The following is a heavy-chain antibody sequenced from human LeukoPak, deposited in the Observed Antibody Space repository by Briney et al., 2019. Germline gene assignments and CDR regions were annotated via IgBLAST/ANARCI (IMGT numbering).Heavy chain of an antibody. Sequence: SETLSLTCAVYGGSFSGYYWSWIRQPPGKGLEWIGEINHSGSTNYNPSLKSRVTISVDTSKNQFSLKLSSVTAADTAVYYCARAYGYSYSIDYWGQGTLVTVSS. V-gene: IGHV4-34*01. CDR1: GGSFSGYY. CDR2: INHSGST. D-gene: IGHD5-18*01. J-gene: IGHJ4*02. CDR3: ARAYGYSYSIDY.